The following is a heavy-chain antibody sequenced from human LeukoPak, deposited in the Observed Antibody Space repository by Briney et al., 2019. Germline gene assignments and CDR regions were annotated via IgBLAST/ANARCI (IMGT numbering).Heavy chain of an antibody. CDR2: ISGSGGST. Sequence: GGSLRLSCAASGFTFSSYAMSWVRQAPGKGLEWVSAISGSGGSTYYADSVKGRFTISRDNSKNTLYLQMNSLRAEDTAVYYCAKDPHGEWLLSVYFDSWGQGTLVTVSS. CDR1: GFTFSSYA. J-gene: IGHJ4*02. CDR3: AKDPHGEWLLSVYFDS. D-gene: IGHD3-3*01. V-gene: IGHV3-23*01.